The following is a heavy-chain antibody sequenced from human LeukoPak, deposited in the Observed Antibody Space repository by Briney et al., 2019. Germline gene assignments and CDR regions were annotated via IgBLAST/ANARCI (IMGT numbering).Heavy chain of an antibody. CDR1: GFTLSNSW. V-gene: IGHV3-74*01. J-gene: IGHJ4*02. CDR2: TNGDGSDT. D-gene: IGHD5-18*01. Sequence: GGSLRPSCAASGFTLSNSWMHWVRQAPGKGLVWVSRTNGDGSDTSYADSVKGRFTISRDSATNTLYLQMNSLRAEDTAIYYCVRDGEYSHGIDFDYWGQGTLVTVSP. CDR3: VRDGEYSHGIDFDY.